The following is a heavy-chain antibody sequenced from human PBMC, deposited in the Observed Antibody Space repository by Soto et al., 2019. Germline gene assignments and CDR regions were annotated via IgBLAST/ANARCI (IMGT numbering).Heavy chain of an antibody. CDR1: GGTFSSYA. CDR2: IIPIFGTA. J-gene: IGHJ5*02. CDR3: ARENYGYSSILFDP. V-gene: IGHV1-69*01. Sequence: QVQLVQSGAEVKKPGSSVKVSCKASGGTFSSYAISWVRQAPGQGLEWTGGIIPIFGTANYAQKFQGRVTITADESTSTAYMELSSLRSEDTAVYYCARENYGYSSILFDPWGQGTLVTVSS. D-gene: IGHD6-13*01.